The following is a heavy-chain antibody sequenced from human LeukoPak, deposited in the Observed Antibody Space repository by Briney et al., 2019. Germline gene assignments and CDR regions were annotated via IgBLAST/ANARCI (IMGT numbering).Heavy chain of an antibody. CDR1: GFTFSSYA. Sequence: GRSLRLSCAASGFTFSSYAMHWVRQAPGKGLEWVAVISYDGSNKYYADSVKGRFTISRDNSKNTLYLQMNSLRAEDTAVYYCARDKLIVVVPAAIFGWFDPWGQGTLVTVSS. CDR2: ISYDGSNK. V-gene: IGHV3-30*04. D-gene: IGHD2-2*01. J-gene: IGHJ5*02. CDR3: ARDKLIVVVPAAIFGWFDP.